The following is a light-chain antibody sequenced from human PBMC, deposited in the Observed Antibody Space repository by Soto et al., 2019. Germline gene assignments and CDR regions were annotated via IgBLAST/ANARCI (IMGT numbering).Light chain of an antibody. CDR1: QSLNRD. CDR3: QQYNNWPGT. Sequence: IVMTQSPATLSMSPGARATLSCRASQSLNRDLAWYQQKPGQSPRLLIFGASIRATGIPARFSGSGSGTEFTLTIGSLQSEDCALYYCQQYNNWPGTFGQGTKVDIK. CDR2: GAS. V-gene: IGKV3-15*01. J-gene: IGKJ1*01.